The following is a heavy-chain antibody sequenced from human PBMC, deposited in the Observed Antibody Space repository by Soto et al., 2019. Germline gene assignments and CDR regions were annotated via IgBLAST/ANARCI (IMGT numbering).Heavy chain of an antibody. Sequence: EVQLVESGGGLVQPGGSLRLSCAASGFTVSNNYMSWVRQSPGKGLECVSLIYSGGNTKYADSVKGRFTISRDSSTNTLFLQMTSLRAEYTAMFYCAAFLPTVQSPFQHWGQGTLVIVSS. V-gene: IGHV3-66*01. CDR2: IYSGGNT. CDR3: AAFLPTVQSPFQH. CDR1: GFTVSNNY. D-gene: IGHD4-17*01. J-gene: IGHJ1*01.